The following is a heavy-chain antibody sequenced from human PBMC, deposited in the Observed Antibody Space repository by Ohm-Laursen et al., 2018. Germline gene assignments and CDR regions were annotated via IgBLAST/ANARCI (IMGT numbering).Heavy chain of an antibody. V-gene: IGHV4-59*01. Sequence: SDTLSLTCSVSGGSISSYYWSWIRQPPGKGLEWIGYIYYSGSTNYNPSLKSRVTISVDTSKNQFSLKLSSVTAADTAVYYCARDRPYPYYYYYGMDVWGQGTTVTVSS. CDR2: IYYSGST. D-gene: IGHD6-6*01. J-gene: IGHJ6*02. CDR1: GGSISSYY. CDR3: ARDRPYPYYYYYGMDV.